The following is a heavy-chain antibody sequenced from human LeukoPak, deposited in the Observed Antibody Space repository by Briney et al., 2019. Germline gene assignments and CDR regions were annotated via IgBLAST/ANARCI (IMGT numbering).Heavy chain of an antibody. J-gene: IGHJ5*02. CDR2: IYYSGST. V-gene: IGHV4-39*07. Sequence: SETLSLTCTVSGGSISSSSYYWGWIRQPPGKGLEWIGSIYYSGSTYYSPSLKSRVTISVETSKNQFSLKVRSMTAADTAVYYCARVPGVYYDRLTGYGSGWFDPWGQGTLVTVSS. CDR3: ARVPGVYYDRLTGYGSGWFDP. CDR1: GGSISSSSYY. D-gene: IGHD3-9*01.